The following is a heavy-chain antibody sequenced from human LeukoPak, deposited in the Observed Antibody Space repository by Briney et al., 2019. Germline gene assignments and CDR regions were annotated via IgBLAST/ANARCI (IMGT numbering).Heavy chain of an antibody. CDR1: GLSIGEYT. CDR2: ISRNGCAS. J-gene: IGHJ4*02. Sequence: PGGSLRLSCEASGLSIGEYTMNWVRQAPGKGLEWVSLISRNGCASQYAGSVSGRFVVSTDNSKNSLYLQMNSLNTEDTALYYCAKGATTPPYYSSGNYYDTKVQFDFWGQGTLVTVSS. V-gene: IGHV3-43*01. D-gene: IGHD3-10*01. CDR3: AKGATTPPYYSSGNYYDTKVQFDF.